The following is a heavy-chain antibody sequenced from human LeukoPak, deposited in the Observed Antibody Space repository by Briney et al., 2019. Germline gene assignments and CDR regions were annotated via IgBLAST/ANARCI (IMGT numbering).Heavy chain of an antibody. Sequence: GGSLRLSCAASGFTFSDYYMSWIRQAPGKGLEWVANIKQDGSEKYYVDSVKGRFTISRDNAKNSLHLQMSSLRAEDTAIYYCASASPADDYWGQGTQVTVSS. D-gene: IGHD2-2*01. CDR3: ASASPADDY. V-gene: IGHV3-7*01. CDR2: IKQDGSEK. CDR1: GFTFSDYY. J-gene: IGHJ4*02.